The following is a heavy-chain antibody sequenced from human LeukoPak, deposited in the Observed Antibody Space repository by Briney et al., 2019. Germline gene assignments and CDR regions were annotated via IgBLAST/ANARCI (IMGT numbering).Heavy chain of an antibody. J-gene: IGHJ3*01. CDR1: GFTFSSYA. D-gene: IGHD6-19*01. CDR3: AKDFSPWAGTLPNAFDF. CDR2: ISGSGGST. V-gene: IGHV3-23*01. Sequence: PGGSLRLSCAASGFTFSSYAMSWVRQAPGKGLEWVSAISGSGGSTYYADSVKGRFTISRDNSKNTLYLQMDSLRAEDTAVYYCAKDFSPWAGTLPNAFDFWGQGTMVTVSS.